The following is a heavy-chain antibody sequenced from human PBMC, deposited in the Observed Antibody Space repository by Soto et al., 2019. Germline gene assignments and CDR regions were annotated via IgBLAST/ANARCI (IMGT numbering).Heavy chain of an antibody. V-gene: IGHV3-20*04. CDR2: ITWNGATT. J-gene: IGHJ3*01. CDR1: GFTFDDHG. CDR3: ARDGGVVVAVDAFDV. Sequence: EVQLVESGGGVVRPGGSLRLSCAASGFTFDDHGMTWVRQAPGKGLEWVSGITWNGATTGYADSVKGRFTISRDNAKNSLYLKTSSLRVEDTALYYCARDGGVVVAVDAFDVWGQATMVTVSS. D-gene: IGHD6-19*01.